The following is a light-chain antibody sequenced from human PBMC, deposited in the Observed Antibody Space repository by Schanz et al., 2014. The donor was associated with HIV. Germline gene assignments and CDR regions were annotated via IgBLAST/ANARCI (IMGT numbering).Light chain of an antibody. CDR1: TSNIGANYD. CDR2: GNS. J-gene: IGLJ1*01. V-gene: IGLV1-40*01. Sequence: QSVLTQPPSVSGALGQGVTISCTGSTSNIGANYDVHWYQQLPGTAPKLLIYGNSNRPSGVPDRFSGFKSDTSASLAITGLQAEDEAEYYCQSYDSSLGGYVFGTGTKLTVL. CDR3: QSYDSSLGGYV.